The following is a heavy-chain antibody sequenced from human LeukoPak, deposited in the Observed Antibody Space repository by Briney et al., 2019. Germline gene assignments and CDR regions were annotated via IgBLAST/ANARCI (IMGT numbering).Heavy chain of an antibody. CDR3: ARLGGSGSYSFYYFDY. CDR2: IYPGDSDT. Sequence: ESLKISCKGSGYSFTSYWIGWVRQMPGKGLEWLGIIYPGDSDTRYSPSFQGQVTISADKSISTAYLQWSSLKASDTAMYYCARLGGSGSYSFYYFDYWGQGTLVTVSS. J-gene: IGHJ4*02. CDR1: GYSFTSYW. V-gene: IGHV5-51*01. D-gene: IGHD3-10*01.